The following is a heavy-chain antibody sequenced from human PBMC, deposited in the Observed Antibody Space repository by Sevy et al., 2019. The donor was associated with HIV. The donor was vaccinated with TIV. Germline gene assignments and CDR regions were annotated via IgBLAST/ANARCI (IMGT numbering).Heavy chain of an antibody. CDR1: GFTFSSYS. CDR2: ISSSSSYI. CDR3: ARDHFVWGSYRYNNDY. V-gene: IGHV3-21*01. J-gene: IGHJ4*02. Sequence: GGSLRLSCAASGFTFSSYSMIWVRQAPGKGLEWVSSISSSSSYIYYADSVKGRFTISRDNAKNSLYLQMNSLRAEDTAVYYCARDHFVWGSYRYNNDYWGQGTLVTVSS. D-gene: IGHD3-16*02.